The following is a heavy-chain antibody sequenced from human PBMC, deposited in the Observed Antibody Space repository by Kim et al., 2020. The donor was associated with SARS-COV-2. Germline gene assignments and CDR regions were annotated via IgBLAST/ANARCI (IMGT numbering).Heavy chain of an antibody. Sequence: GGSLRLSCAASGFTFSSYDMHWVRQATGKGLEWVSAIGTAGDTYYPGSVKGRFTISRENAKNSLYLQMNSLRAGDTAVYYCARVSGRGETDYWGQGTLVTVSS. V-gene: IGHV3-13*01. J-gene: IGHJ4*02. CDR1: GFTFSSYD. CDR2: IGTAGDT. D-gene: IGHD3-10*01. CDR3: ARVSGRGETDY.